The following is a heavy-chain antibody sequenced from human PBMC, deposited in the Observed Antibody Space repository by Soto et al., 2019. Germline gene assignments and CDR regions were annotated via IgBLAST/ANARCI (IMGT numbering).Heavy chain of an antibody. CDR1: GYSFSTYW. D-gene: IGHD3-16*01. CDR3: ARRPPEGGTMDV. Sequence: GESLKISCKGSGYSFSTYWIAWVRQMPGKGLEWMGIIYPGDSDTRYSLSLQGQVTISADKSISTAYLQWSSLKASDTAIYYCARRPPEGGTMDVWGQGTTVTVSS. CDR2: IYPGDSDT. J-gene: IGHJ6*02. V-gene: IGHV5-51*01.